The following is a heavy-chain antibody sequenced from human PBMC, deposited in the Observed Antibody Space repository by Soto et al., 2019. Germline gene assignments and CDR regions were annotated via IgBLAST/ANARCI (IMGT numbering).Heavy chain of an antibody. D-gene: IGHD6-19*01. Sequence: PSETLSLTCAVYGGSFSGYYWSWIRQPPGKGLEWIGEINHSGSTNYNPSLKSRVTISVDTSKNQFSLKLSSVTAADTAVYYCARGRRGLRTGWYFTYWGQGTLVTVSS. CDR1: GGSFSGYY. J-gene: IGHJ4*02. CDR2: INHSGST. V-gene: IGHV4-34*01. CDR3: ARGRRGLRTGWYFTY.